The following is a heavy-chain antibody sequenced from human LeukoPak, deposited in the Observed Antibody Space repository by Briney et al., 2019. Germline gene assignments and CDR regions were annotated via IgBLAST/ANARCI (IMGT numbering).Heavy chain of an antibody. J-gene: IGHJ6*02. CDR2: ISPSGTP. D-gene: IGHD3-22*01. CDR1: GASIKTFY. V-gene: IGHV4-4*07. Sequence: SETLSLTCTVSGASIKTFYWSWIRQPAGKGLEWIGRISPSGTPYYNPSLKGRVTMSVDSSKNQFSLKLSSVTAADTAVYYCARVASSVEDVWGQGTTVTVSS. CDR3: ARVASSVEDV.